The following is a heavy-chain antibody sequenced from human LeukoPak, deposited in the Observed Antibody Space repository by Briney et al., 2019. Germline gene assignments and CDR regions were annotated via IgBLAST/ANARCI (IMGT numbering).Heavy chain of an antibody. J-gene: IGHJ4*02. CDR2: IYPGDSDT. Sequence: GESLKISCKGSGYTFTSYWIRWVRQMPGKGLECMGIIYPGDSDTRYSPSFQGQVTISTDKSITTAYLQWSSLRASDTAMYYCARHGGTYYSPSAVDYWGQGTLVTVSS. D-gene: IGHD3-10*01. V-gene: IGHV5-51*01. CDR1: GYTFTSYW. CDR3: ARHGGTYYSPSAVDY.